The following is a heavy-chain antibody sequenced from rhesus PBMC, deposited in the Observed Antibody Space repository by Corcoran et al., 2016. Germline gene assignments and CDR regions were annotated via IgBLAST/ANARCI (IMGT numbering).Heavy chain of an antibody. D-gene: IGHD4-35*01. CDR1: GFTFSSYG. Sequence: EVQLVESGGGLVQPGGSLRLSCVASGFTFSSYGLYWVRQAPGKGLEGISAIKSGGARTYYADSVKGRFTISRDNSKNTLSLQMNSLRAEDSAVYYCATPYGNSAESFDFWGQGALVTVSS. V-gene: IGHV3S25*01. J-gene: IGHJ1*01. CDR2: IKSGGART. CDR3: ATPYGNSAESFDF.